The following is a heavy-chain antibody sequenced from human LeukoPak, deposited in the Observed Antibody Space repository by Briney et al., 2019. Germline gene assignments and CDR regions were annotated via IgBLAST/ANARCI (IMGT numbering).Heavy chain of an antibody. J-gene: IGHJ4*02. V-gene: IGHV3-30-3*01. CDR3: ARETLREARDRSSTSCPLGY. CDR1: GFTFSSYA. Sequence: PGGSLRLSCAASGFTFSSYAMHWVRQAPGKGLEWVAVISYDGSNKYYADSVKGRFTISRDNSKNTLYLQMNSLRAEDTAVYYCARETLREARDRSSTSCPLGYWGQGTLATVSS. CDR2: ISYDGSNK. D-gene: IGHD2-2*01.